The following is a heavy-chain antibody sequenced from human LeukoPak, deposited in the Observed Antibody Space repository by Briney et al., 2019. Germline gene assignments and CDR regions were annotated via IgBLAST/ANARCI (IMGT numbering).Heavy chain of an antibody. J-gene: IGHJ4*02. CDR3: AKDRGVTTVTHFDY. V-gene: IGHV3-30*02. Sequence: GGSLRLSCAASGFTFSSYGMHWVRQAPGKGLEWMAFIRFDGSNKYYADSVKGRFTISRDNSKNTLYLQMNSLRAEDTAVYYCAKDRGVTTVTHFDYWGQGTLVTVSS. D-gene: IGHD4-11*01. CDR1: GFTFSSYG. CDR2: IRFDGSNK.